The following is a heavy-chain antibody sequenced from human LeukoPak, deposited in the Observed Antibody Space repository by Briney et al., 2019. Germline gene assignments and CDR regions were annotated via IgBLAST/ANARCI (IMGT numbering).Heavy chain of an antibody. CDR1: GGSFSGYY. V-gene: IGHV4-34*01. Sequence: SETLSLTCAVYGGSFSGYYWSWIRQPPGKGLEWIGEINHSGSTNYNPSLKSRVTISVDRSKNQFSLKLSSVTAADTAVYYCARETYDSSGYYSFYFDYWGQGTLVTVSS. D-gene: IGHD3-22*01. CDR3: ARETYDSSGYYSFYFDY. J-gene: IGHJ4*02. CDR2: INHSGST.